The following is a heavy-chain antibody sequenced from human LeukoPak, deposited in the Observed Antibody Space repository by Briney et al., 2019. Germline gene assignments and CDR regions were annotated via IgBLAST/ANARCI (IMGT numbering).Heavy chain of an antibody. CDR1: GYTFTSYA. D-gene: IGHD5-18*01. Sequence: GASVKVSCKASGYTFTSYAMHWVRQAPGQRLEWMGWINAGNGNTKYSQKFQGRVTITRDTSASTAYMELSSLRSEDTAVYYCARVSVRYSYGFRGAFDIWGQGTMVTVSS. CDR3: ARVSVRYSYGFRGAFDI. CDR2: INAGNGNT. J-gene: IGHJ3*02. V-gene: IGHV1-3*01.